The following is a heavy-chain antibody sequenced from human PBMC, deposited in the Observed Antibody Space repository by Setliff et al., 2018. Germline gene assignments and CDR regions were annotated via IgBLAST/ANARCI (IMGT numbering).Heavy chain of an antibody. Sequence: SETLPLTCDVSGYSISSGHYWGWIRQPPGKGLEWIGSMYPGRNTYYNPSLKSRVTMSVDTSKRQFSLKLNSVTAADTAVYYCARDKGDGYGVDAYAGGGFDIWGQGTMVTVSS. CDR2: MYPGRNT. D-gene: IGHD4-17*01. CDR3: ARDKGDGYGVDAYAGGGFDI. J-gene: IGHJ3*02. CDR1: GYSISSGHY. V-gene: IGHV4-38-2*02.